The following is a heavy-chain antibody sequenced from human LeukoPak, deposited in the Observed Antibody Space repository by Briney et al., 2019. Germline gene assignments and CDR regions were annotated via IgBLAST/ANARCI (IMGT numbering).Heavy chain of an antibody. D-gene: IGHD3-9*01. CDR2: ISYDGSNK. Sequence: GRSLRLSCAASGFTFSSYAMHWVRQAPGKGLEWVAVISYDGSNKYYADSVKGRFTISRDNSKNTLYLQMNSLRAEDTAVYYCARESIFLGYYFDYWGQGTLVTVSS. V-gene: IGHV3-30-3*01. CDR1: GFTFSSYA. CDR3: ARESIFLGYYFDY. J-gene: IGHJ4*02.